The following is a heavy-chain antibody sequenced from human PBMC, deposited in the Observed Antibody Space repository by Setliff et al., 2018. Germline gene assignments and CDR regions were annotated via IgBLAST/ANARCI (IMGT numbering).Heavy chain of an antibody. CDR3: ARDRSTVIRGVTSFFYYYMDV. V-gene: IGHV4-61*02. CDR1: GGSISSANYY. J-gene: IGHJ6*03. CDR2: IYTHSGGST. D-gene: IGHD3-10*01. Sequence: PSETLSLTCTVSGGSISSANYYWSWIRQPAGKGLEWIGRIYTHSGGSTIYNPSLESRAAISVDSSKNQFSLKLRSVTAADTAVYYCARDRSTVIRGVTSFFYYYMDVWGGGTTVTVSS.